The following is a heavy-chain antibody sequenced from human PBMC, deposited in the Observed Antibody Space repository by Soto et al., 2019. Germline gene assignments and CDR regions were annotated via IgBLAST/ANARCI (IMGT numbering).Heavy chain of an antibody. CDR3: ARENEYCSSTSCYEDHFDY. D-gene: IGHD2-2*01. V-gene: IGHV3-48*01. CDR1: GFTFSSYS. J-gene: IGHJ4*02. Sequence: EVQLVESGGGLVQPGGSLGLSCAASGFTFSSYSMNWVRQAPGKGLEWVSYISSSSSTIYYADSVKGRFTISRDNAKNSLYLQMNSLRAEDTAVYYCARENEYCSSTSCYEDHFDYWGQGTLVTVSS. CDR2: ISSSSSTI.